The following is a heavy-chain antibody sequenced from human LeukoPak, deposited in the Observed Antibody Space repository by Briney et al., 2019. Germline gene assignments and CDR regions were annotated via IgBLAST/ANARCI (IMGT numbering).Heavy chain of an antibody. D-gene: IGHD4-17*01. CDR1: GGTFSSYA. Sequence: GASVKVSCKASGGTFSSYAISWVRQAPGQGLEWMGGIIPIFGTANYAQKFQGRVTITADESTSTAYRELSSLRSEDTAVYYCARVTGGDYVRFDPWGQGTLVTVSS. CDR2: IIPIFGTA. V-gene: IGHV1-69*13. J-gene: IGHJ5*02. CDR3: ARVTGGDYVRFDP.